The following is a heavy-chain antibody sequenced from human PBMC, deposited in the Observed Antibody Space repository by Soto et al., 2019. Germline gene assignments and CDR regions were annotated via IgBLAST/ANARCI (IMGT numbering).Heavy chain of an antibody. V-gene: IGHV3-23*01. D-gene: IGHD6-13*01. Sequence: PGGSLRLSCAASGFTFSSYAMSWVRQAPGKGLEWVSAISGSGGSTYYADSVKGRFTISRDNSKNTLYLQMNSLRAEDTAVYYCAKNSSSWYPNYDYYYGMDVWGQGTTVTVSS. CDR3: AKNSSSWYPNYDYYYGMDV. CDR1: GFTFSSYA. J-gene: IGHJ6*02. CDR2: ISGSGGST.